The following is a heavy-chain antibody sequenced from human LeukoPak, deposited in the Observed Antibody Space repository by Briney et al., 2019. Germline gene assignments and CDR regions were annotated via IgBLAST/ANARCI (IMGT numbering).Heavy chain of an antibody. CDR1: GFTFTSYA. D-gene: IGHD4-17*01. V-gene: IGHV3-23*01. CDR2: VSGSGDGT. Sequence: GGSLRLSCAASGFTFTSYAMSWVRQTPGKGLEWVSSVSGSGDGTYYAHSVKGRFTISRDNSKKTLDLHMDSLRAEDTAVYYCAKERLEGNYGDYAVDYWGQGTMVAVSS. CDR3: AKERLEGNYGDYAVDY. J-gene: IGHJ4*02.